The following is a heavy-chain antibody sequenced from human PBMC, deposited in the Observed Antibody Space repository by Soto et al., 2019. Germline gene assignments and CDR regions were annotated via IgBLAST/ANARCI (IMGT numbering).Heavy chain of an antibody. CDR3: ARDQTVVTNWFDP. V-gene: IGHV3-74*01. D-gene: IGHD3-22*01. CDR1: GFTFSTYW. J-gene: IGHJ5*02. CDR2: INSDGSST. Sequence: EVQLVESGGGLVQPGGSLRLSCAASGFTFSTYWMHWVRQAPGKGLVWVSRINSDGSSTSYADSVKGRFTISRDNAKNTRYLLMNSLRAEGTAVYYCARDQTVVTNWFDPWGQGTLVTVSS.